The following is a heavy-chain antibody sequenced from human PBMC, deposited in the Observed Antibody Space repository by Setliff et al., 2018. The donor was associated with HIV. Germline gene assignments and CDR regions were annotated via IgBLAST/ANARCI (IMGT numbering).Heavy chain of an antibody. CDR1: GYRFIGHY. J-gene: IGHJ4*01. CDR3: ATGIPSDLDY. V-gene: IGHV1-2*02. CDR2: INPETGDP. D-gene: IGHD2-21*01. Sequence: ASVKVSCKTSGYRFIGHYLHWVRLAPGQGPEWVGWINPETGDPNYAQKFRGRVLMTRDASITTAFLHVAKLTSDDTAIYYCATGIPSDLDYWGQGTLVTVTS.